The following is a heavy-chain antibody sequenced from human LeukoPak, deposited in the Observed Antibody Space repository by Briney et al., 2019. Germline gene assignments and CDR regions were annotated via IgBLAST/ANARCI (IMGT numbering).Heavy chain of an antibody. CDR2: ICSSGSTI. Sequence: GSPRDSPAPSRFTLSKYVTNSVCEALREGVWSVSHICSSGSTIYYADSVKGRFTISRDNAKNSLYLQMNSLRAEDTAVYYCARRVYDSSGYYYPWGQGTLVTVSS. CDR1: RFTLSKYV. CDR3: ARRVYDSSGYYYP. J-gene: IGHJ5*02. V-gene: IGHV3-48*03. D-gene: IGHD3-22*01.